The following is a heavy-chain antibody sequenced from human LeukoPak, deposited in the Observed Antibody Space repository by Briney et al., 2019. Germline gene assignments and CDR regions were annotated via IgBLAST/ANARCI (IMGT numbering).Heavy chain of an antibody. J-gene: IGHJ5*02. V-gene: IGHV5-51*01. Sequence: PGGSLKISCQGSGSNFTSYWIGWVRRVPGKGLEWMGIIYPGDSDTRYSPSFQGQVTISADKSIGTAYLQWSSLKASDTAMYYCARRGIVATSWFDPWGQGTLVTVSS. CDR3: ARRGIVATSWFDP. CDR1: GSNFTSYW. D-gene: IGHD5-12*01. CDR2: IYPGDSDT.